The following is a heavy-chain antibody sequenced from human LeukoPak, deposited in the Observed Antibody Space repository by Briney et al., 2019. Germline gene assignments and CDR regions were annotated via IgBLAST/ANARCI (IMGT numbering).Heavy chain of an antibody. CDR2: INPNSGGT. J-gene: IGHJ4*02. Sequence: ASVKVSCKASGYTFTSYGISWVRQAPGQGLEWMGWINPNSGGTNYAQKFQGRVTMTRDTSISTAYMELSRLRSDDTAVYYCARSNRAVAGKIDYWGQGTLVTVSS. D-gene: IGHD6-19*01. V-gene: IGHV1-2*02. CDR3: ARSNRAVAGKIDY. CDR1: GYTFTSYG.